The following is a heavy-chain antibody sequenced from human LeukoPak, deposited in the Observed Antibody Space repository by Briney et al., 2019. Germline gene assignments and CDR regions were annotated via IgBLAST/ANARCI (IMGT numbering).Heavy chain of an antibody. V-gene: IGHV4-59*01. CDR1: GGSISSYY. CDR2: IYHSGTT. D-gene: IGHD1-26*01. J-gene: IGHJ4*02. Sequence: SETLSLTCTVFGGSISSYYWSWIRQPPGKGLEWIGYIYHSGTTNYNPSLKSRVTISVDTSKSQFSLKLSSVTAADTAIYYCARNIVGPRQVDYWGQGTLVTVSS. CDR3: ARNIVGPRQVDY.